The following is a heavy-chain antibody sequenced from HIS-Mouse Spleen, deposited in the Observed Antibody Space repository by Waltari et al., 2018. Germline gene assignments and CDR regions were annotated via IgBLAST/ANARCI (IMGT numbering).Heavy chain of an antibody. V-gene: IGHV4-39*07. CDR1: GGSLSSSSYY. CDR2: IYYSGST. D-gene: IGHD6-13*01. CDR3: AREIPYNSSWYDWYFDL. Sequence: QLQLQESGPGLVKPSETLSPTCPVSGGSLSSSSYYWGWIRQPPGKGLEWIGSIYYSGSTYYNPSLKSRVTISVDTSKNQFSLKLSSVTAADTAVYYCAREIPYNSSWYDWYFDLWGRGTLVTVSS. J-gene: IGHJ2*01.